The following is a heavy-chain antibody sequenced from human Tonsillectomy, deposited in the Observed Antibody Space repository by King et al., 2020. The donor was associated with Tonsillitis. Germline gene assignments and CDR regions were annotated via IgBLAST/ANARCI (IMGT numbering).Heavy chain of an antibody. J-gene: IGHJ4*02. CDR2: ISYDGSNK. V-gene: IGHV3-30*18. CDR1: GFTFSSYG. Sequence: QLVQSGGGVVQPGRSLRLSCAASGFTFSSYGMHWVRQAPGKGLEWVAVISYDGSNKYYADSVKGLFTISRDNSKNTLYLQMNSLRAEDTAVYYCAKDRDSGWSFFDYWGQGTLVTVSS. CDR3: AKDRDSGWSFFDY. D-gene: IGHD6-19*01.